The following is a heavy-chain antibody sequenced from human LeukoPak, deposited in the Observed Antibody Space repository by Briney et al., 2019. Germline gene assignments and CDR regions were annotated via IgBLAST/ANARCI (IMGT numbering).Heavy chain of an antibody. V-gene: IGHV4-61*02. CDR3: ARVGRLHRYNYYYYMDV. J-gene: IGHJ6*03. CDR2: IYTSGST. CDR1: GGFISSGSYY. D-gene: IGHD4-11*01. Sequence: SQTLSLTCTVSGGFISSGSYYWSWLRQPAGKGLEWIGRIYTSGSTNYNPSLKSRVTISVDTSKNQFSLKLSSVTAADTAVYYCARVGRLHRYNYYYYMDVWGKGTTVTVSS.